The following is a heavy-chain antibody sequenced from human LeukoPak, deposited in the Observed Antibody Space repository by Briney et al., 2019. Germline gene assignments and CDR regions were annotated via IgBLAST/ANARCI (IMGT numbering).Heavy chain of an antibody. J-gene: IGHJ4*02. CDR1: DDSITSSSYY. CDR2: IHYSGFT. V-gene: IGHV4-39*01. Sequence: KTSETLSLTCTVSDDSITSSSYYWGWIRQSPGTGLEWIGTIHYSGFTHYNPSLTSRLALFINASKNQFSLRLNSVTVADTAIYYCARRGGFGATFDHWGQGTLVTVSS. CDR3: ARRGGFGATFDH. D-gene: IGHD3-10*01.